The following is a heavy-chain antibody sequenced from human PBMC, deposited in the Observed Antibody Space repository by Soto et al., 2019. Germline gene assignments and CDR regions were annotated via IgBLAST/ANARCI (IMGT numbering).Heavy chain of an antibody. CDR2: ISGSGGST. CDR3: AKVGSSWYPHPY. CDR1: GFTFSSYA. Sequence: EVQLLESGGGLVQPGGSLRLSCEASGFTFSSYAMSWVRQAPGKGLEWVSAISGSGGSTYYADSVKGRFTISRDNSKNTLYLQMISLRAKDTAVYYCAKVGSSWYPHPYWGQGTLVTVSS. D-gene: IGHD6-13*01. V-gene: IGHV3-23*01. J-gene: IGHJ4*02.